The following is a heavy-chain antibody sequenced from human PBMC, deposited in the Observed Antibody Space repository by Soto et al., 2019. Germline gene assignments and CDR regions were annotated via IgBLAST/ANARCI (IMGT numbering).Heavy chain of an antibody. Sequence: PSETLSLTCAVSGGSISSSNWWSWVRQPPGKGLEWIGEIYHSGSTNYNPSLKSRVTISVDKSKNQFSLKLSSVTAADTAVYYCARASLQLWIATLNWFDPWGQGTLVTVS. CDR3: ARASLQLWIATLNWFDP. V-gene: IGHV4-4*02. J-gene: IGHJ5*02. D-gene: IGHD2-15*01. CDR1: GGSISSSNW. CDR2: IYHSGST.